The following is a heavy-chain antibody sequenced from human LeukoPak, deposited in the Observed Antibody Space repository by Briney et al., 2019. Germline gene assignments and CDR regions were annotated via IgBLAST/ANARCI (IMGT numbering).Heavy chain of an antibody. CDR1: GFTLSNYG. CDR2: LSGSDT. Sequence: PGGSLRLSCAGSGFTLSNYGLSWVRQAPGKGLEWVSGLSGSDTFYADFVKGRFTISRDNSRNTVYLQMNSLRVADTAIYYCATLYHRDDAYWGQGTLATVSS. J-gene: IGHJ4*02. CDR3: ATLYHRDDAY. V-gene: IGHV3-23*01. D-gene: IGHD2/OR15-2a*01.